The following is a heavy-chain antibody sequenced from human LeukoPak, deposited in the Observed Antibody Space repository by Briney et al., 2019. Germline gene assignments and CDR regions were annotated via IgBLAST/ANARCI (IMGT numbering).Heavy chain of an antibody. V-gene: IGHV3-30*03. CDR3: ATPPGLLWFGEAPSP. Sequence: GGSLRLSCAASGFTFSSYGMHWVRQAPGKGLEWVAVISYDGSNKYYADSVKGRFTISRDNSKNTLYLQMNSLRAEDTAVYYCATPPGLLWFGEAPSPWGQGTLVTVSS. CDR1: GFTFSSYG. CDR2: ISYDGSNK. D-gene: IGHD3-10*01. J-gene: IGHJ5*02.